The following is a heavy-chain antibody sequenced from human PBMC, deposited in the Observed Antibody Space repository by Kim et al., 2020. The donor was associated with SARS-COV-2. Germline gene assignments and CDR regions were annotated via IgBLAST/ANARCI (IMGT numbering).Heavy chain of an antibody. D-gene: IGHD2-2*02. CDR1: GFTLGNYA. CDR3: AKAGGPSSYNHLDN. V-gene: IGHV3-23*01. J-gene: IGHJ4*02. CDR2: VSGSGDRT. Sequence: GGSLRLSCAASGFTLGNYAMGWARLAPGRGLEWVSVVSGSGDRTYYADSVKGRFTISRDNSKSTLYLQMNSLKVEDTAIYYCAKAGGPSSYNHLDNWGQGTLVTVSS.